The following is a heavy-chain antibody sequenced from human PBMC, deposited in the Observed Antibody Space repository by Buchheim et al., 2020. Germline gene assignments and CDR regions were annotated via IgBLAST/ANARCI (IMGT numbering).Heavy chain of an antibody. D-gene: IGHD2-2*01. Sequence: QLQLQESGPGLVKPSETLSLTCTVFGGSIGSSSYYWGWVRQPPGKGLESIGSISHSGNTYYNPSLKSRVTISVDTSKTQLSLRMGSVTAADTAVYYCARDTYAYAWFFYWGQGTL. CDR2: ISHSGNT. J-gene: IGHJ4*02. CDR1: GGSIGSSSYY. CDR3: ARDTYAYAWFFY. V-gene: IGHV4-39*07.